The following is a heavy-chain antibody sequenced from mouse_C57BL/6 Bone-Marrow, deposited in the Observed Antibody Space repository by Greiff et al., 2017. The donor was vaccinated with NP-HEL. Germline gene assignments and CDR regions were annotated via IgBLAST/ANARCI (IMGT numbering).Heavy chain of an antibody. V-gene: IGHV1-26*01. J-gene: IGHJ3*01. CDR3: ARTLLPPLAY. CDR1: GYTFTDYS. Sequence: EVQLQQSGPELVKPGASVKISCKASGYTFTDYSMNWVKQSHGKSLEWIGDINPNNGGTSYNQKFKGKATLTVDKSSSTAYMELRSLTSEDSAVYYCARTLLPPLAYWGQGTLVTVSA. D-gene: IGHD1-1*01. CDR2: INPNNGGT.